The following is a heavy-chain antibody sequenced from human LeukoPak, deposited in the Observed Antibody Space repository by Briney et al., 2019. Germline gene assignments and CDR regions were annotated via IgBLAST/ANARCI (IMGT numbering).Heavy chain of an antibody. V-gene: IGHV3-7*05. CDR2: INQDGSQK. CDR1: GFTFSSYG. Sequence: PGGSLRLSCAASGFTFSSYGMHWVRQAPGKGLEWVANINQDGSQKSCVDSVKGRFSISRDNAKNSLYLQMHSLRAEDTAVYYCARSNREFASGSGDYWGQGTLVTVSS. J-gene: IGHJ4*02. D-gene: IGHD3-10*01. CDR3: ARSNREFASGSGDY.